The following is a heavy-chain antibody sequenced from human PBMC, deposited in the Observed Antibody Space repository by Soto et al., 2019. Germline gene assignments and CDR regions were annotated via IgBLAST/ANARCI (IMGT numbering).Heavy chain of an antibody. CDR2: TYYRSKWYN. CDR3: ARAFGFDQLLWYRFRSCLDP. J-gene: IGHJ5*02. Sequence: PSQTLSRTCAISGDSVSSNSGAWNWIRKSPSRSLEWLGRTYYRSKWYNDYAVSVKSRITINPDTSKNQFSLQLNSVTPEDTAVYYCARAFGFDQLLWYRFRSCLDPWGQGTLVTV. D-gene: IGHD2-2*01. V-gene: IGHV6-1*01. CDR1: GDSVSSNSGA.